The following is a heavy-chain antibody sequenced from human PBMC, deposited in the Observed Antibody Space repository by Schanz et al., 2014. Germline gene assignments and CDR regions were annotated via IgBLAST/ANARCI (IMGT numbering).Heavy chain of an antibody. CDR2: IGGSDGNT. CDR1: GYTFTRSG. D-gene: IGHD1-26*01. Sequence: QVQLVQSGCEVKTPGASVKVSCKASGYTFTRSGISWVRQAPGQGLEWMGWIGGSDGNTNFAQKFQGRVTMTTDTSTSTVYMELRSLTSDDSAVYYCARDRDQWDGNYLDYWGQGTLVTVSS. J-gene: IGHJ4*02. V-gene: IGHV1-18*01. CDR3: ARDRDQWDGNYLDY.